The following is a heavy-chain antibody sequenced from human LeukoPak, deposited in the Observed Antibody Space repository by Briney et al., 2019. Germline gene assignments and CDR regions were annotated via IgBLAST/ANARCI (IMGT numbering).Heavy chain of an antibody. J-gene: IGHJ4*02. CDR1: GCTFDDYA. V-gene: IGHV3-9*01. CDR2: ISWNSGSI. CDR3: AKGLDITGTTGLDY. D-gene: IGHD1-7*01. Sequence: GGSLRLSCAASGCTFDDYAMHWVRQVPGKGLEWVSGISWNSGSIDYADSVKGRFTISRDNAKNSLYLQMNSLRTEDTALYYCAKGLDITGTTGLDYWGQGTLVTVSS.